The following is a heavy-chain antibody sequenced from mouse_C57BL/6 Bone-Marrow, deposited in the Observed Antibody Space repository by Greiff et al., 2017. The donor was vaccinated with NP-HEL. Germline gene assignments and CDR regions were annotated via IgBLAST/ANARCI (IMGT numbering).Heavy chain of an antibody. V-gene: IGHV5-4*01. D-gene: IGHD6-1*01. CDR3: ASSLYAMDY. Sequence: EVQRVESGGGLVKPGGSLKLSCAASGFTFSDYGMHWVRQAPEKGLEWVATISDGGSYTYYPDNVKGRFTISRDNAKNNLYLQMSHLKSEDTAMYYCASSLYAMDYWGQGTSVTVSS. CDR2: ISDGGSYT. CDR1: GFTFSDYG. J-gene: IGHJ4*01.